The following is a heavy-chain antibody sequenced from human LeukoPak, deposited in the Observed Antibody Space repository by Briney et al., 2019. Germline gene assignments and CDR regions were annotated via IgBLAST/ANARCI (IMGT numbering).Heavy chain of an antibody. CDR3: AKAGYSYGYFDY. CDR2: ISGSGGST. Sequence: PGGSLRLSCAASGFTFSSYAMSWVRQAPGKGLEWVSAISGSGGSTYYADSVKGRFTISRDNSKSTLYLQMNSLGAEDTAVYYCAKAGYSYGYFDYWGQGTLVTVSS. V-gene: IGHV3-23*01. J-gene: IGHJ4*02. CDR1: GFTFSSYA. D-gene: IGHD5-18*01.